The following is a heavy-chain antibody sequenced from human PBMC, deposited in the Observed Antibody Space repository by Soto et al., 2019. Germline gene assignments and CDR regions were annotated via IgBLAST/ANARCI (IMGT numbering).Heavy chain of an antibody. J-gene: IGHJ6*02. V-gene: IGHV3-21*01. Sequence: EVQLVESGGGLVKPGGSLRLSCVASEFSFSTYNMNWVRQAPGKGLEWVSFISSTSSRIHYADSVKGRFTISRDNAKNSLYLQMNSLRAEDTAVYYCARDPAADGYYGMDAWGQGTTVTVSS. D-gene: IGHD6-13*01. CDR3: ARDPAADGYYGMDA. CDR2: ISSTSSRI. CDR1: EFSFSTYN.